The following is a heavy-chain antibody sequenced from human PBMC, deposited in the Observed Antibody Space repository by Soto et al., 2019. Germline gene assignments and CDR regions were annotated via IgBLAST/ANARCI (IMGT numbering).Heavy chain of an antibody. J-gene: IGHJ4*02. CDR2: IYHSGNT. CDR1: GGSITTGGSS. V-gene: IGHV4-31*03. D-gene: IGHD2-2*02. CDR3: ARARFQVLYGKPYFDS. Sequence: QVQLQESGPGLVKPSQTLSLTCTVSGGSITTGGSSWSWIRQHPGKGLEWIGNIYHSGNTYYNPSLKSRLTISVDTSKNHFSLMVDSVTAADTAVYYCARARFQVLYGKPYFDSWGQGTLVTVSS.